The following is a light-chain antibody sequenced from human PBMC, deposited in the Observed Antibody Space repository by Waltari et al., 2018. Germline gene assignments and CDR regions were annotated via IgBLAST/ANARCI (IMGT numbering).Light chain of an antibody. CDR2: GAS. J-gene: IGKJ2*01. CDR3: QQYGSSPRVYT. Sequence: EIVLTQSPGTLSLSPGERPTLPCRASQSVSSSYLAWYQQKPGQAPRLLIYGASSRATGIPDRFSGSGSGTDFTLTISRLEPEDFAVYYCQQYGSSPRVYTFGQGTKLEIK. V-gene: IGKV3-20*01. CDR1: QSVSSSY.